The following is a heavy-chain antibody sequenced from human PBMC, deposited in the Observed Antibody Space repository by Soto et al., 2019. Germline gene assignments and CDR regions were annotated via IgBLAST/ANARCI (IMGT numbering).Heavy chain of an antibody. D-gene: IGHD3-16*01. CDR3: ARVTEGGNDAFDI. V-gene: IGHV4-34*01. J-gene: IGHJ3*02. CDR1: GGSFSGYY. CDR2: ISHSGST. Sequence: SETLSLTCAVYGGSFSGYYWSWIRQPPGKGLEWIGEISHSGSTNYNPSLKSRVTISVDTSKNQFSLKLSSVTAADTAVYYCARVTEGGNDAFDIWGQGTMVTVSS.